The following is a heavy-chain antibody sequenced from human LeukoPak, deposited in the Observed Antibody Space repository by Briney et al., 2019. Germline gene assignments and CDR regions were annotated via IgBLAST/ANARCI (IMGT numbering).Heavy chain of an antibody. CDR3: TTSAQGGLYAFDI. Sequence: PGGSLRLSCAASGFTFSNAWMSWVRQAPGKGLEWVGRIKSKTDGGTTDYAAPVKGRFTISRDDSKNTLYLQMNSLKTEDTAVYYCTTSAQGGLYAFDIWGQGTMVTVSS. V-gene: IGHV3-15*01. J-gene: IGHJ3*02. CDR1: GFTFSNAW. D-gene: IGHD2-2*01. CDR2: IKSKTDGGTT.